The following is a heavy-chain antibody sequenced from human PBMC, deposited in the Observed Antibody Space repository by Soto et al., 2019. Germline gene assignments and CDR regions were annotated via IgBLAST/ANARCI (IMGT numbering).Heavy chain of an antibody. V-gene: IGHV3-9*01. D-gene: IGHD3-9*01. Sequence: EVQLVESGGGLVQPGRSLRLSCATSGFTFDDYAMHWVRQAPGKGLEWVSGISWNRGSIGYADSVKSRVTITRDNAKNTLYLDMNSLRAEYTALYYCAKDDVYFRGYMDVWGKGTTVTVSS. CDR1: GFTFDDYA. CDR3: AKDDVYFRGYMDV. CDR2: ISWNRGSI. J-gene: IGHJ6*03.